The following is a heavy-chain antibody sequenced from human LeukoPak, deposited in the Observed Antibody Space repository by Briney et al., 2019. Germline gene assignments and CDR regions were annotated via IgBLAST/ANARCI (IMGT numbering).Heavy chain of an antibody. Sequence: GGSLRLSCVASGFTFSSYNMNWVRQAPGKGLEWVSCISDRSNYIYCADSVKGRFIISRDNAKNSLYLELNSLRAEDTAVYHCVRDSDTYGDHTTRRFDSWGQGTLVTVSS. CDR2: ISDRSNYI. J-gene: IGHJ4*02. CDR3: VRDSDTYGDHTTRRFDS. CDR1: GFTFSSYN. V-gene: IGHV3-21*01. D-gene: IGHD4-17*01.